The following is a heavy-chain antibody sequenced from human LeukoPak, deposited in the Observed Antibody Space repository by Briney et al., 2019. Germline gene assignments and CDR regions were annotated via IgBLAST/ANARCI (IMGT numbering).Heavy chain of an antibody. CDR2: ISWNSGSI. V-gene: IGHV3-9*01. Sequence: GRSLRLSCAASGFTFDDYAMHWVRQAPGKGLEWVSGISWNSGSIGYADSVKGRFTISRDNAKNSLYLQMNSLRAEDTAVYYCALSGYSSSWRLDYWGQGTLVTVSS. CDR1: GFTFDDYA. J-gene: IGHJ4*02. CDR3: ALSGYSSSWRLDY. D-gene: IGHD6-13*01.